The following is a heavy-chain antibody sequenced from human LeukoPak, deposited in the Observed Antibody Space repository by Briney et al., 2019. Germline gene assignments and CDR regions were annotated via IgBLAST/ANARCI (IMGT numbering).Heavy chain of an antibody. CDR2: ISSSSSYT. Sequence: GGSLRLSCAASGFTFSDYYMSWIRQAPGKGLEWVSYISSSSSYTNYADSVEGRFTISRDNAKNSLYLQMNSLRADDTAVYYCAKRGSSGSYHYFDDWGQGTLVTVSS. CDR1: GFTFSDYY. V-gene: IGHV3-11*06. D-gene: IGHD1-26*01. CDR3: AKRGSSGSYHYFDD. J-gene: IGHJ4*02.